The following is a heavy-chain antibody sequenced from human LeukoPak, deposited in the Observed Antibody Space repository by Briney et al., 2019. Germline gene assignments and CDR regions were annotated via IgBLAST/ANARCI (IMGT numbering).Heavy chain of an antibody. D-gene: IGHD6-19*01. CDR3: AIQRLDGTDV. CDR2: IYYSGST. Sequence: PSETLPLTCTVSGGSISSRSYYWGWIRQPPGKGLEWIGSIYYSGSTYYNAPLKSRVTTSVDTSKNQFSLKLTSVTAADTAVYYCAIQRLDGTDVWGQGITVTVSS. V-gene: IGHV4-39*01. CDR1: GGSISSRSYY. J-gene: IGHJ6*02.